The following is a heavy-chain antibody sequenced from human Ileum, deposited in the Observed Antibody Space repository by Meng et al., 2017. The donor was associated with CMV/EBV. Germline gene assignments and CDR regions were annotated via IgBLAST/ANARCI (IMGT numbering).Heavy chain of an antibody. D-gene: IGHD2-8*01. V-gene: IGHV3-30*04. CDR3: VRSPLSVARDFYFDH. CDR2: VSYDGTNT. J-gene: IGHJ4*02. Sequence: GESLKISCAASGFDFSSHAMHWVRQAPGKGLEWMAVVSYDGTNTYHADSILGRFTLSRDNNRNTVSLQMKRVTSDDTGLYYCVRSPLSVARDFYFDHWGQGAQVTVSS. CDR1: GFDFSSHA.